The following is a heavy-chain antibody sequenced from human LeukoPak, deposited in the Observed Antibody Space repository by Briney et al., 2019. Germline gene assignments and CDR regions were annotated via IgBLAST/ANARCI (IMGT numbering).Heavy chain of an antibody. V-gene: IGHV4-38-2*01. CDR2: IYHSGST. CDR1: GYSISSGYY. J-gene: IGHJ4*02. CDR3: ARHSPQLQYFDY. Sequence: SETLSLTCAVSGYSISSGYYWGWIRQPPGKGLDWIGSIYHSGSTYYNPSLKSRVTISVDTSKNQFSLKLSSVTAADTAVYYCARHSPQLQYFDYWGQGTLVTVSS. D-gene: IGHD2-2*01.